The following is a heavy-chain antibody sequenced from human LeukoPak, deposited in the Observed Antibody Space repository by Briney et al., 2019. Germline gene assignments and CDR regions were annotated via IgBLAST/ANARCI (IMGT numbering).Heavy chain of an antibody. CDR3: ARAADFVGVLAATGGFDP. Sequence: PSETLSLTCAVLGGXLSSYSCSWIRQPPGKGLEWLGEINHSGTNYSPSLKSRVTMSVDTSKKQFSLKLTSVTAADTAVYYCARAADFVGVLAATGGFDPWGQGTLVTVSS. CDR2: INHSGT. V-gene: IGHV4-34*01. D-gene: IGHD2-2*01. CDR1: GGXLSSYS. J-gene: IGHJ5*02.